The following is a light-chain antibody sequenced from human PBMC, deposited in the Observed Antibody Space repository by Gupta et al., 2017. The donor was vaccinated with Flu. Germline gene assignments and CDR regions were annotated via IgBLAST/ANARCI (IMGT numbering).Light chain of an antibody. CDR2: DAS. V-gene: IGKV1-33*01. CDR3: QQYDNLPLT. Sequence: PSSLSASVGDRVTITCQASQDISNYLNWYQQKPGKAPKLLIYDASNLETGVPSRFGGSGSGTDFTFTISSLQPEDVATYYCQQYDNLPLTFGRGTKVEIK. CDR1: QDISNY. J-gene: IGKJ4*01.